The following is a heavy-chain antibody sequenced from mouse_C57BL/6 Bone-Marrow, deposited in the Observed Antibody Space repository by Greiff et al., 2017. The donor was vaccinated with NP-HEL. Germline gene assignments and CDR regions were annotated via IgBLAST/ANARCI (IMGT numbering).Heavy chain of an antibody. Sequence: EVKLQESGAELVRPGASVKLSCTASGFNIKDDYMHWVKQRPEQGLEWIGWIDPENGDTEYAPKFQGKATITADTSSNTAYLQLSSLTSEDTAVYYCTTWGSLWYFDFWGQGTTLTVSS. J-gene: IGHJ2*01. CDR1: GFNIKDDY. CDR2: IDPENGDT. CDR3: TTWGSLWYFDF. V-gene: IGHV14-4*01. D-gene: IGHD6-2*01.